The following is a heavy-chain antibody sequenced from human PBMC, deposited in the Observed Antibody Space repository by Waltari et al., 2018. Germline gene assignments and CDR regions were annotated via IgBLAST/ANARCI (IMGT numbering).Heavy chain of an antibody. CDR1: GFTLGGYY. D-gene: IGHD1-1*01. CDR3: ARDFRNGASDV. V-gene: IGHV3-11*04. Sequence: QVQLVESGGGLVNSGGSLSVSGAASGFTLGGYYITWIRQAPGKGLEWGAYIAGSGSIRYYAVSVKGRFTISRDNAKNSLFLQMNNLRADDTAIYYCARDFRNGASDVWGQGTMVTVSS. J-gene: IGHJ3*01. CDR2: IAGSGSIR.